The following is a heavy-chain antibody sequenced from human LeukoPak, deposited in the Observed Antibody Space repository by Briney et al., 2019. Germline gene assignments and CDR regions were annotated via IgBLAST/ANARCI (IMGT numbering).Heavy chain of an antibody. Sequence: GGSLRLSCAASGFTFSSYGMHWVRQAPGKGLEWVANIKEDGSVKYYVDSVKGRFTISRDGAKNSLYLQINSLKAGDTAVYYCARIGYSSSSLDYWGQGTLVIVSS. J-gene: IGHJ4*02. V-gene: IGHV3-7*01. CDR2: IKEDGSVK. CDR3: ARIGYSSSSLDY. D-gene: IGHD6-6*01. CDR1: GFTFSSYG.